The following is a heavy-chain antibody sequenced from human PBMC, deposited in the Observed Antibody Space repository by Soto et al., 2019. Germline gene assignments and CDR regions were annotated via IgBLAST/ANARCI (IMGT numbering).Heavy chain of an antibody. D-gene: IGHD5-18*01. J-gene: IGHJ6*02. CDR1: GFTFSSYG. V-gene: IGHV3-30*18. Sequence: PGGSLRLSCAASGFTFSSYGMHWVRQAPGKGLEWVAVISYDGSNKYYADSVKGRFTISRDNSKNTLYLQMNSLRAEDTAVYYCAKETGLDTALGGMDVWGQGTTVTVSS. CDR3: AKETGLDTALGGMDV. CDR2: ISYDGSNK.